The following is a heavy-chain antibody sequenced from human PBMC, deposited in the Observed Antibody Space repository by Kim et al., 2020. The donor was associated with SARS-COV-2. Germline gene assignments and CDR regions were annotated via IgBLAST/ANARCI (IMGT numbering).Heavy chain of an antibody. J-gene: IGHJ4*01. D-gene: IGHD3-10*01. CDR2: ISYDGSNR. Sequence: GGSLRLSCTASGFTFSGHGLHWVRQAPGKGLEWVTGISYDGSNRYYADSVQGRFTISRDNSKNTLYVQMNSLRVEDTAVYYCARAYGSGNYVFYFDSGG. V-gene: IGHV3-30*04. CDR3: ARAYGSGNYVFYFDS. CDR1: GFTFSGHG.